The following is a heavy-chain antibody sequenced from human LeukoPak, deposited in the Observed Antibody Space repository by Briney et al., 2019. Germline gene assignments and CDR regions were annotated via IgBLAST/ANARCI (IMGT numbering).Heavy chain of an antibody. Sequence: PSETLSLTCTVSGGSISSSSYYWGWIRQPPGKGLEWIGSIYYSGSTYYNPSLKSRVTISVDTSNNQFSLKLNSVTAANTAVYYCARASLRYDILTGYYKESLDYWGQGTLVTVSS. CDR3: ARASLRYDILTGYYKESLDY. D-gene: IGHD3-9*01. CDR2: IYYSGST. V-gene: IGHV4-39*07. CDR1: GGSISSSSYY. J-gene: IGHJ4*02.